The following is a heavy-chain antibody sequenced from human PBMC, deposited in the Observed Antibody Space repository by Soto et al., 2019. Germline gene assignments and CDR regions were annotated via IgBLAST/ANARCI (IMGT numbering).Heavy chain of an antibody. CDR3: IKGRGGSYGRYYFDY. J-gene: IGHJ4*02. V-gene: IGHV3-9*01. D-gene: IGHD1-26*01. CDR1: GFTFADYA. CDR2: ISWNSGNI. Sequence: EVQLVESGGGLVQPGRSLRLSCAASGFTFADYAMHWVRKAPGKGLEWLSGISWNSGNIGYADSVKGRFTISRDNAKNSLYLQMNSLRPEDTALYYCIKGRGGSYGRYYFDYWGQGTLVTVSS.